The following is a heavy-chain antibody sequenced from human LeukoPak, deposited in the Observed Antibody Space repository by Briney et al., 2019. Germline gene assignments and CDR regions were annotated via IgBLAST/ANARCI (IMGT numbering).Heavy chain of an antibody. J-gene: IGHJ4*02. Sequence: ASVKVSCKASGGTFSGYAISWVRQAPGQGLEWMGGIIPIFGTANYAQKFQGRVTITTDESTSTAYMELSSLRSEDRAVYYCASDRDGYGFDYWGQGTLVTVSS. CDR2: IIPIFGTA. CDR3: ASDRDGYGFDY. CDR1: GGTFSGYA. V-gene: IGHV1-69*05. D-gene: IGHD5-18*01.